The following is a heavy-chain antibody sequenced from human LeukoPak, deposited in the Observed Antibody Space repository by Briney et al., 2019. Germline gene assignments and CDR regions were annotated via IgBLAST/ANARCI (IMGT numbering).Heavy chain of an antibody. D-gene: IGHD7-27*01. CDR2: ISGSGGST. CDR3: AKELYWATGEYYFDY. CDR1: GFTFSSYA. Sequence: GGPLRLSCAASGFTFSSYAMSWVRQAPGKGLEWVSAISGSGGSTYYADSVKGRFTISRDNSKNMLYLQMNSLRAEDTAVYYCAKELYWATGEYYFDYWGQGTLVTVSS. J-gene: IGHJ4*02. V-gene: IGHV3-23*01.